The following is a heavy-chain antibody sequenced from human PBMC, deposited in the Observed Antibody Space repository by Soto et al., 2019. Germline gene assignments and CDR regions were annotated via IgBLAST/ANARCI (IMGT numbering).Heavy chain of an antibody. Sequence: SETLSLTCTVSGDSFSNYYCNWVRKSAGKGLEWIGRIYPTGSTTYNPSLKRRVTISIDTSKKQISLNLTSVTDADTAVYYCASVTFGGVVLAHWGQGTLVTVSS. D-gene: IGHD3-16*01. CDR1: GDSFSNYY. J-gene: IGHJ4*02. CDR3: ASVTFGGVVLAH. CDR2: IYPTGST. V-gene: IGHV4-4*07.